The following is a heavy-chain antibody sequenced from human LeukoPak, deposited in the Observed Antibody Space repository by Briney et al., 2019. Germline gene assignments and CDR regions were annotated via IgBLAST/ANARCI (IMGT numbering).Heavy chain of an antibody. V-gene: IGHV4-59*01. J-gene: IGHJ4*02. D-gene: IGHD6-19*01. CDR2: IYYSGST. CDR3: ARGTQYSSGWYGTDY. CDR1: GGSISSYY. Sequence: SETLSLTCTVSGGSISSYYWSWIRQPPGKGLEWIGYIYYSGSTNYNPSLKSRVTISVDTSKNQFSLKLSSVTAADTAVYYCARGTQYSSGWYGTDYWGQGTLVTVSS.